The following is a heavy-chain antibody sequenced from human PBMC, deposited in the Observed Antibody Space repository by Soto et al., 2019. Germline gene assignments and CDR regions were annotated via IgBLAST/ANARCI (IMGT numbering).Heavy chain of an antibody. V-gene: IGHV3-21*01. CDR3: ARATYSSGWYY. CDR1: GFTFSSYS. J-gene: IGHJ4*02. CDR2: ISSSSSYI. Sequence: GGSLRLSCAASGFTFSSYSMNWVRQAPGKGLEWVSSISSSSSYIYYDYSVKGRFTISRDIAKNSLYLQMNSLRAEDTAVYYCARATYSSGWYYWGQGTLVTVSS. D-gene: IGHD6-19*01.